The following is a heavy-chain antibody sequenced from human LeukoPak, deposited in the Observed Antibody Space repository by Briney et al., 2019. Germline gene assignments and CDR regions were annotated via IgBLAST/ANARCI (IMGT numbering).Heavy chain of an antibody. CDR3: ARAGHGLGYCSSTSCPDAFDI. CDR2: INPNSGGT. Sequence: ASVKVSCKASGYTFTGYYMHWVRQAPGQGLEWMGWINPNSGGTNYAQKFQGRVTMTRDTSISTAYMELSRLRSDDTAVYYCARAGHGLGYCSSTSCPDAFDIWGQGTMVTVSS. V-gene: IGHV1-2*02. J-gene: IGHJ3*02. D-gene: IGHD2-2*01. CDR1: GYTFTGYY.